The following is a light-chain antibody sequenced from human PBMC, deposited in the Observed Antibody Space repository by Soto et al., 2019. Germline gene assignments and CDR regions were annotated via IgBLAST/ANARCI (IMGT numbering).Light chain of an antibody. V-gene: IGLV2-14*01. CDR2: DVS. J-gene: IGLJ1*01. Sequence: QSVLTQPASGSGSPGQSITISCTGTSSDVGGYNYVSWHQQHPGKAPKFMIYDVSNRPSGVSNRFSGSKSGNTASLTISGLQAEDEADYYCSSYTTSNTRQIVFGTGTKVTVL. CDR3: SSYTTSNTRQIV. CDR1: SSDVGGYNY.